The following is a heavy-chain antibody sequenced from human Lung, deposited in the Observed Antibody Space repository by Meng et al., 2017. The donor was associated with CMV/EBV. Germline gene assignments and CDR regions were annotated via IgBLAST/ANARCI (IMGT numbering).Heavy chain of an antibody. V-gene: IGHV2-5*01. CDR2: ISWNDDK. Sequence: LCTTGVGVGCIRQPPGTAPEWLAVISWNDDKRYSPSLKSRLSITKDTSKNHVVLTMTNMDPLDPATYFCAHRRGGQIVSLPAAYDYWGQGSLVTVSS. J-gene: IGHJ4*02. D-gene: IGHD2-2*01. CDR1: LCTTGVG. CDR3: AHRRGGQIVSLPAAYDY.